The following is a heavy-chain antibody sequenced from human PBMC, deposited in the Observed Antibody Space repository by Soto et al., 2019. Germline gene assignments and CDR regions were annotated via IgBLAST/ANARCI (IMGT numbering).Heavy chain of an antibody. J-gene: IGHJ6*02. D-gene: IGHD3-3*01. CDR2: IYYSGST. CDR3: ARGHYDFWSGYYPYGMDV. CDR1: GGSISSYY. V-gene: IGHV4-59*12. Sequence: PSETLSLTCTVSGGSISSYYWSWIRQPPGKGLEWIGYIYYSGSTYYNPSLKSRVTISVDTSKNQFSLKLSSVTAADTAVYYCARGHYDFWSGYYPYGMDVWGQGTTVTVSS.